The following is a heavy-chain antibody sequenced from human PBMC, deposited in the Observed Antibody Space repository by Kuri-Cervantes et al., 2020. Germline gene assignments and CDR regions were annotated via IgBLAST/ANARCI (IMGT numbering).Heavy chain of an antibody. CDR2: MNPNSGNT. J-gene: IGHJ6*02. CDR1: GYTFTSYD. CDR3: ASYSSWYIVHYYGMDV. D-gene: IGHD6-13*01. Sequence: GESLKISCKGSGYTFTSYDINWVRQATGQGLEWMGWMNPNSGNTGYAQKFQGRVTMTRNTSMSTAYMELSSLRSEDTAVYYCASYSSWYIVHYYGMDVWGQGTTVTVSS. V-gene: IGHV1-8*01.